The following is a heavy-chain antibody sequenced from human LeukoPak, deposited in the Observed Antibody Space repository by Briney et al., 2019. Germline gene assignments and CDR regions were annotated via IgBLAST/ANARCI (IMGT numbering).Heavy chain of an antibody. Sequence: GGSLRLSCVASGFTYDEYAMHWVRQAPGKGLEWISGINWNSDSTGYADSVKGRFTISRDNAENSLYLQMNSLRVEDTAFYYCARDLAYSRLDYWGQGMLVTVSS. J-gene: IGHJ4*02. D-gene: IGHD5-18*01. CDR2: INWNSDST. CDR3: ARDLAYSRLDY. CDR1: GFTYDEYA. V-gene: IGHV3-9*01.